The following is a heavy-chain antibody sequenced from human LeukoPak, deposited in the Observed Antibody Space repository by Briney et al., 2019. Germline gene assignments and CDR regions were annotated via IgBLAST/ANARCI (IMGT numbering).Heavy chain of an antibody. CDR1: GFSFSSYG. D-gene: IGHD6-19*01. CDR2: ISYSGST. Sequence: PGGSLRLSCAASGFSFSSYGISWIRQSPGKGLEWIASISYSGSTYYNPSLKSRVTMSVDTSKNQFSLKLSSVTAADTAVYYCASTWYSSGWADYWGQGTLVTVSS. J-gene: IGHJ4*02. V-gene: IGHV4-39*07. CDR3: ASTWYSSGWADY.